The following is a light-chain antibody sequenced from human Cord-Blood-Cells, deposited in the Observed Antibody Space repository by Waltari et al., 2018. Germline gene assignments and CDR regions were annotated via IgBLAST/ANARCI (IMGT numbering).Light chain of an antibody. CDR1: SSNIGSNY. Sequence: QSVLTQPPSASGTPGQRVTISCSGSSSNIGSNYVYWYQQLPGTAPKLLFYRNNQRPSGVPDRFSGSKSGTSASLAIRGLRSEDEADYYCAAWDDSLSGWVFGGGTKLTVL. J-gene: IGLJ3*02. CDR3: AAWDDSLSGWV. CDR2: RNN. V-gene: IGLV1-47*01.